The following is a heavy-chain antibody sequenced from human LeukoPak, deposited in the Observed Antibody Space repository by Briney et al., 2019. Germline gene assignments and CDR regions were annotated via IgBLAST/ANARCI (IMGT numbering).Heavy chain of an antibody. CDR2: IYYSGST. CDR1: GGSISSSSYY. CDR3: AREGPGAYSSGWYPRSASYYFDY. V-gene: IGHV4-39*02. Sequence: PSETLSLTCTVSGGSISSSSYYWGWIRQPPGKGLEWIGSIYYSGSTYHNPSLKSRVTISVDTSKNQFSLKLSSVTAADTAVYYCAREGPGAYSSGWYPRSASYYFDYWGQGTLVTVSS. J-gene: IGHJ4*02. D-gene: IGHD6-19*01.